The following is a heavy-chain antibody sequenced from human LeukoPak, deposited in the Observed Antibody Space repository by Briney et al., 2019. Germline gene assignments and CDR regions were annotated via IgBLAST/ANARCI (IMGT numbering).Heavy chain of an antibody. CDR1: GDSISSSSYY. J-gene: IGHJ6*03. CDR2: IYYRGST. CDR3: ARTANYYFSYTDV. V-gene: IGHV4-39*07. Sequence: PSETLSLTCTVSGDSISSSSYYWGWIRQPPGKGLEWIGSIYYRGSTYYNPWLKSRATISVDTSNNQLFLKLSAVTAADTAVYDCARTANYYFSYTDVWGKGTT.